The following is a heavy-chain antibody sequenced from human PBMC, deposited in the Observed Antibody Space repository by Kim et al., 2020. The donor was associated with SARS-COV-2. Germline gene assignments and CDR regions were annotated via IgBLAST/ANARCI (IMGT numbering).Heavy chain of an antibody. Sequence: GGSLRLSCEASGFTFSSYGMHWVRQAPGEGLEWVAVISYDGSNKYYADSVKGRFTISRDNSKNTLYLQMNSLRAEDTAVYYCAKSGSGSYPSLYDYWGQGTLVTVSP. CDR2: ISYDGSNK. CDR3: AKSGSGSYPSLYDY. V-gene: IGHV3-30*18. CDR1: GFTFSSYG. D-gene: IGHD1-26*01. J-gene: IGHJ4*02.